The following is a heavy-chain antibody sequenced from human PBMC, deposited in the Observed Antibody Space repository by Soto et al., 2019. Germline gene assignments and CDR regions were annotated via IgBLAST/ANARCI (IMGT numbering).Heavy chain of an antibody. CDR1: GFPFSSYW. D-gene: IGHD3-9*01. Sequence: EVQLVESGGDLVQRGGSLRLSCAGSGFPFSSYWMHWVRHTPGKGLDWVARISGDGVTTYYADSVTGRFTVSRDNDKNTLSLQISDLRSEVTAVYYCAREYYGLLTGYYTDYWGQGTLVSVSS. J-gene: IGHJ4*02. V-gene: IGHV3-74*01. CDR3: AREYYGLLTGYYTDY. CDR2: ISGDGVTT.